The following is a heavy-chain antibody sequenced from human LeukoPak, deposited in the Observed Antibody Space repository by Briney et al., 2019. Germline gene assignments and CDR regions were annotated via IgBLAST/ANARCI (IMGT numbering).Heavy chain of an antibody. D-gene: IGHD3-3*01. CDR3: AKGGFLEWGYYYYYMDV. Sequence: GGSLRLSCAASGFTFSSYAMSWVRQAPGKGLEWVSVISGSGGSTHYADSVKGRFTISRDNSKKTLYLQMNSLRAEDTAVYYCAKGGFLEWGYYYYYMDVWGKGTTVTVSS. V-gene: IGHV3-23*01. CDR1: GFTFSSYA. J-gene: IGHJ6*03. CDR2: ISGSGGST.